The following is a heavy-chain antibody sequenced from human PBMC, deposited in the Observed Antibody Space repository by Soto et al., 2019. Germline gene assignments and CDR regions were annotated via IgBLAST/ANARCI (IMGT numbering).Heavy chain of an antibody. V-gene: IGHV4-31*03. Sequence: SETLSLTCTVSGGSISSGGYYWSWIRQHPGKGLEWSGYIYYSGSTYYNPSLKSRVTIAVDASKNQFSLKLSSVTATDTAVYYCARNNAKGLPKYYFDYWGQGTLVTVSS. D-gene: IGHD5-18*01. CDR3: ARNNAKGLPKYYFDY. CDR2: IYYSGST. CDR1: GGSISSGGYY. J-gene: IGHJ4*02.